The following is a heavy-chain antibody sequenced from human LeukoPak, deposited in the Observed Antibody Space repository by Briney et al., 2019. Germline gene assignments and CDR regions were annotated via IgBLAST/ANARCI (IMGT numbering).Heavy chain of an antibody. CDR2: IDPDGSTT. CDR3: TRVQAGRAGLMDV. J-gene: IGHJ6*02. V-gene: IGHV3-74*01. Sequence: PGGSLRLSCAASGFTLSSYWMHWVRQAPGEGLVWVSRIDPDGSTTNYAASVKGRFTTSRDNAKNTLYLQMNSLRAEDTALYYCTRVQAGRAGLMDVWGRGTTVTVS. CDR1: GFTLSSYW. D-gene: IGHD6-13*01.